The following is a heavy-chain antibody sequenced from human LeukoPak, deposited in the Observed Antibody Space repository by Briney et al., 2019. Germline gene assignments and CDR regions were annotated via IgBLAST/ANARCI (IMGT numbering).Heavy chain of an antibody. CDR2: IYYSGST. J-gene: IGHJ3*02. Sequence: SETLSLTCTVSGGSFISSSYFWGWIRQPPGKGLEWIGSIYYSGSTYYNPSLKSRVTISVDTSKNQFSLKLSSVTAADTAVYYCARGWITMIVVVTPDPFDIWGQGTMVTVSS. V-gene: IGHV4-39*01. CDR1: GGSFISSSYF. CDR3: ARGWITMIVVVTPDPFDI. D-gene: IGHD3-22*01.